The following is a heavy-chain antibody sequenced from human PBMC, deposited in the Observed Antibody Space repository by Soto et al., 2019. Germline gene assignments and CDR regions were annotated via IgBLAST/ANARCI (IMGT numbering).Heavy chain of an antibody. CDR3: ARRPAAEAFDI. J-gene: IGHJ3*02. V-gene: IGHV4-59*08. CDR2: IYYSGRT. D-gene: IGHD6-13*01. CDR1: DGSISNYY. Sequence: QVQLQESGPGLVKPSETLSLTCTVSDGSISNYYWSWIRQPPGKGLEWIGYIYYSGRTDYNPSLKSRVTLSVDTSKNQFSLKLSSVTAADTAVYYCARRPAAEAFDIWGQGTMDTVSS.